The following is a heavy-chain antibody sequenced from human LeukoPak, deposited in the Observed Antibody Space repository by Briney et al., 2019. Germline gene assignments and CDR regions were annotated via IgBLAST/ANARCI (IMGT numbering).Heavy chain of an antibody. CDR1: GFTFSDHI. V-gene: IGHV3-48*01. CDR2: VSGSGSTV. Sequence: GGSLRLSCAASGFTFSDHIMNWVRQLPGKRLEWVVYVSGSGSTVYYADSVKGRFTISRDNGKSSLYLQMNSLRVEDTALYYCVRQFASWGQGTLVTVSS. CDR3: VRQFAS. J-gene: IGHJ4*02.